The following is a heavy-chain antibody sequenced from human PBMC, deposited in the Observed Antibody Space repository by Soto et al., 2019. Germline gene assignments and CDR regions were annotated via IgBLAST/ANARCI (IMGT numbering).Heavy chain of an antibody. CDR3: ARGGVDYYDSSGYYFSPYYFDY. D-gene: IGHD3-22*01. Sequence: SETLSLTCTVSGVSISSYYWSWIRQPPGKGLEWIGYIYYSGRTNYNPSLKSRVTISVDKSKNQFSLKLSSVTAADTAVYYCARGGVDYYDSSGYYFSPYYFDYWGQGTLVTVSS. CDR2: IYYSGRT. V-gene: IGHV4-59*12. CDR1: GVSISSYY. J-gene: IGHJ4*02.